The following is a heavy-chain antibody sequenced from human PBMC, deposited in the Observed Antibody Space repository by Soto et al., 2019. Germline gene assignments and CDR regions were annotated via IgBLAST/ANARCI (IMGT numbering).Heavy chain of an antibody. CDR3: ARGKFYAFDI. J-gene: IGHJ3*02. CDR2: IDHSGTT. CDR1: GVSISIPNW. Sequence: PSETLSLTCAVSGVSISIPNWWAWVRQAPGKGLEWIGEIDHSGTTNYNPSLNSRVTKSLDRSKNQFSLRLTSVAAADTAVYFCARGKFYAFDIWGQGTMVTVSS. V-gene: IGHV4-4*02.